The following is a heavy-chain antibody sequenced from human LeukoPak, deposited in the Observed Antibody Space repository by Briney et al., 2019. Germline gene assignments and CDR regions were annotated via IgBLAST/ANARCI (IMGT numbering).Heavy chain of an antibody. CDR2: ISGSGGST. CDR3: AKSLLTTASGTGRAFDI. J-gene: IGHJ3*02. V-gene: IGHV3-23*01. CDR1: GFTFSSYA. D-gene: IGHD1-26*01. Sequence: GGSLRLSCAASGFTFSSYAMSWVRQAPGKGLEWVSAISGSGGSTYYADSVKGRFTISRDNSKNTLYLQMDSLRAEDTAKYYCAKSLLTTASGTGRAFDIWGQGTMVTVSA.